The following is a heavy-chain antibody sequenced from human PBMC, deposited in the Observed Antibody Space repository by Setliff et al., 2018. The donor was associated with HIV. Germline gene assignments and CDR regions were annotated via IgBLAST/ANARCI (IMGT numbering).Heavy chain of an antibody. CDR1: GNFISRDIYF. V-gene: IGHV4-61*09. CDR3: VTGPGGPVGRDPPNGY. D-gene: IGHD2-8*01. Sequence: TLSLTCNVSGNFISRDIYFWSWIRQPAGKGLEWLGHIYASGVTKHNPSLKSGVIISVDTSRSLFSLTLKSVTAADSAIYYCVTGPGGPVGRDPPNGYWGQGTLVTVSS. CDR2: IYASGVT. J-gene: IGHJ4*02.